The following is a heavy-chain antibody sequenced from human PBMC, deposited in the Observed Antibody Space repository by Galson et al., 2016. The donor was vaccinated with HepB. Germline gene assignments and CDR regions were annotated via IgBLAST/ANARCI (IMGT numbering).Heavy chain of an antibody. Sequence: SLRLSCAGTGFTFSTYAMSWVRQAPEKRLEWVSAISGSGDTTYYADSVKGRFSISRDNSKNTLYLQMSSLTAEDTAVYYCAKWSDAAATYWGQGALGTVSS. CDR3: AKWSDAAATY. J-gene: IGHJ4*02. CDR2: ISGSGDTT. D-gene: IGHD6-13*01. V-gene: IGHV3-23*01. CDR1: GFTFSTYA.